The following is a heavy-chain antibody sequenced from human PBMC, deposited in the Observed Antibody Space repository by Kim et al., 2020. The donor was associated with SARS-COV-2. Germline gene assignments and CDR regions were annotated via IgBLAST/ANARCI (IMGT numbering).Heavy chain of an antibody. V-gene: IGHV1-3*01. D-gene: IGHD4-17*01. J-gene: IGHJ4*02. CDR2: INAGEVNT. CDR3: ARATTETTSFDY. Sequence: ASVKVSCKASGYTFTSYSIHWVRQAPGQGLEWMAWINAGEVNTRYSQKFQDRVTITRDTSASTAYMELSSLRSEDTAVYYCARATTETTSFDYWGQGTLVTVSS. CDR1: GYTFTSYS.